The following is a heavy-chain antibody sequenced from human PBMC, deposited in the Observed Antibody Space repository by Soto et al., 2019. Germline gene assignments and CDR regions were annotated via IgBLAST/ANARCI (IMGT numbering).Heavy chain of an antibody. V-gene: IGHV1-46*01. Sequence: ASVKVSCTASGYTFTSYYMHWVRQAPGQGLEWMGIINPSGGSTSYAQKFQGRVTMTRDTSTSTVYMELSSLRSEDTAVYYCASQPSSSSWIYYYYYGMDVWGQGTTVTVS. CDR3: ASQPSSSSWIYYYYYGMDV. CDR1: GYTFTSYY. D-gene: IGHD6-13*01. CDR2: INPSGGST. J-gene: IGHJ6*02.